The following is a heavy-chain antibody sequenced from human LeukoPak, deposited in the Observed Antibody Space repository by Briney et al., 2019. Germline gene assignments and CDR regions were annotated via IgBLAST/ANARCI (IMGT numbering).Heavy chain of an antibody. Sequence: SETLSLACAVYGGSFSGYYWSWIRQPPGKGLEWIGYIYNSGSTNYSPSLKSRVTISMDTSKNQLSLQLTSVTAADTAVYYCARHGGFLEWLFSFDSWGQGTLVTVSS. D-gene: IGHD3-3*01. CDR1: GGSFSGYY. V-gene: IGHV4-59*08. J-gene: IGHJ4*02. CDR2: IYNSGST. CDR3: ARHGGFLEWLFSFDS.